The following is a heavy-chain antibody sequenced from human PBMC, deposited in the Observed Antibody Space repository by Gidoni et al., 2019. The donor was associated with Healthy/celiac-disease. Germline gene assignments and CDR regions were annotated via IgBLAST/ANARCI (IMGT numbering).Heavy chain of an antibody. J-gene: IGHJ4*02. Sequence: QVQLVQSGAEVKKPRASVKVSCKASGYTFTSYGISWVRQAPGQGLEWMGWISAYNGNTNYAQKLQGRVTMTTDTSTSTAYMELRSLRSDDTAVYYCARVDDYYDSSGYSADYWGQGTLVTVSS. CDR1: GYTFTSYG. D-gene: IGHD3-22*01. V-gene: IGHV1-18*01. CDR3: ARVDDYYDSSGYSADY. CDR2: ISAYNGNT.